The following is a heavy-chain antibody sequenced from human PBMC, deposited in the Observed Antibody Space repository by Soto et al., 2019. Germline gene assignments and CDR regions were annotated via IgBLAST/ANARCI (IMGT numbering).Heavy chain of an antibody. J-gene: IGHJ4*02. CDR2: IIPIFGTA. D-gene: IGHD5-12*01. Sequence: QVQLVQSGAELKKPGSSVKVSCKASGGTISSYAISWVRRAPGQGLEWMGGIIPIFGTANYAQKFQGRVTITADESTSTAYMELSSLRSEDTAVYYCARSSLDGYNLYYFDYWGQGTLVTVSS. V-gene: IGHV1-69*01. CDR3: ARSSLDGYNLYYFDY. CDR1: GGTISSYA.